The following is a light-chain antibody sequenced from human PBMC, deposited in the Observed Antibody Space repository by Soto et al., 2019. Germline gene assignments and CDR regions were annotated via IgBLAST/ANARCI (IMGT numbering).Light chain of an antibody. J-gene: IGKJ5*01. CDR2: DAS. V-gene: IGKV1-33*01. Sequence: DFQMTQSPSSMSAFVGDRVTITCQTSHDINNYLNWYQQKPGKAPKLLIYDASNLETGVPSRFSGSGSGTDFTFTISSLQPEDIATYYCQQYDNPPSFGQGTRLEI. CDR1: HDINNY. CDR3: QQYDNPPS.